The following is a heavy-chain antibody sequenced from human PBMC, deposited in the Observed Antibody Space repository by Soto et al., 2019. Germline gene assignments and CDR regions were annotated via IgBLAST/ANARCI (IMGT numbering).Heavy chain of an antibody. CDR1: GDSVSSNSAA. Sequence: QSQTLSLTCAISGDSVSSNSAAWNWIRQSPSRGLEWLGRTYYRSKRNNDYAGSVKSRITINPTTSQNKFSLQLNSVTPEDTAVDYCARGTFWSGYYSFDYWGQGTLVTVSS. CDR2: TYYRSKRNN. D-gene: IGHD3-3*01. CDR3: ARGTFWSGYYSFDY. J-gene: IGHJ4*02. V-gene: IGHV6-1*01.